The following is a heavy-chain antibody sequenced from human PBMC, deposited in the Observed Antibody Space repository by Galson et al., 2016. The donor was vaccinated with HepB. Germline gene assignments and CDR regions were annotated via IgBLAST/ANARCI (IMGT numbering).Heavy chain of an antibody. CDR1: GFSFSSYE. CDR3: VRDGATWHCDF. V-gene: IGHV3-48*03. CDR2: TNAGGGKL. J-gene: IGHJ2*01. Sequence: SLRLSCAASGFSFSSYEMNWVRQAPGKGLEWVAYTNAGGGKLYYPDSVRGRFTISRDNAKESLYLQMNSLTAEDTGLYYCVRDGATWHCDFWGRGTLVTVSS. D-gene: IGHD1-26*01.